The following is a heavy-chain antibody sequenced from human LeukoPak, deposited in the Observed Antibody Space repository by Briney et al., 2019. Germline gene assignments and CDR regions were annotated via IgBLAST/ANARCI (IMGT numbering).Heavy chain of an antibody. CDR3: ARDGYDYAGGSVY. J-gene: IGHJ4*02. D-gene: IGHD4/OR15-4a*01. V-gene: IGHV1-2*02. Sequence: ASVKVSCKASGYTFSDYYVHWVRQAPGQGLEWMGWINPHSGGTNYAQKFQGRVTMIRDTSISTAYMELRTLRSDDTAVYYCARDGYDYAGGSVYWGQGTLVTVSS. CDR2: INPHSGGT. CDR1: GYTFSDYY.